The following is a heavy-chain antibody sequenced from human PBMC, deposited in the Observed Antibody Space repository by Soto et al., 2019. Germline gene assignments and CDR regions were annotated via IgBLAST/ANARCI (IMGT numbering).Heavy chain of an antibody. CDR1: GFSLTTDDVG. J-gene: IGHJ4*02. CDR3: AHTRYSISSFDY. V-gene: IGHV2-5*02. CDR2: VDWDDDK. Sequence: QITLKESGPPLVKPTQTLTLTCTFSGFSLTTDDVGVGWIRQFPGKALDWLAVVDWDDDKRYSPSLKSRLTITKDTSKNQVFLTMSNMDPVDTATYYCAHTRYSISSFDYWGQGTLVTVSS. D-gene: IGHD6-6*01.